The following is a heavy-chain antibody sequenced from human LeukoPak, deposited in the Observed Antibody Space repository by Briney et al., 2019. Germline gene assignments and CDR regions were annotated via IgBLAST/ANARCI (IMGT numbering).Heavy chain of an antibody. Sequence: SETLSLTCTVSGGSISSSSYYWGWIRQPPGKGLEWIGSLYYSGSTYYNPSLKSRVTISVDTSKNQFSLKLSSVTAADTAVYYCARLRVVAAPDYWGQGTLVTVSS. CDR3: ARLRVVAAPDY. J-gene: IGHJ4*02. CDR2: LYYSGST. D-gene: IGHD2-15*01. CDR1: GGSISSSSYY. V-gene: IGHV4-39*01.